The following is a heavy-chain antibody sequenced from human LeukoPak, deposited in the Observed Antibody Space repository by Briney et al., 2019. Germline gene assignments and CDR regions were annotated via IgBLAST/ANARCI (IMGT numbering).Heavy chain of an antibody. Sequence: GGSLRLSCAASGFTFSSYSMNWVRQAPGKGLEWVSSISSSSSYIYYADSVKGRFTISRDNAKNSLYLQMNSLRAEDTAVYYCARDLHPGRDSSGYYPAFDIWGQGTMVTVSS. J-gene: IGHJ3*02. D-gene: IGHD3-22*01. CDR1: GFTFSSYS. CDR3: ARDLHPGRDSSGYYPAFDI. V-gene: IGHV3-21*01. CDR2: ISSSSSYI.